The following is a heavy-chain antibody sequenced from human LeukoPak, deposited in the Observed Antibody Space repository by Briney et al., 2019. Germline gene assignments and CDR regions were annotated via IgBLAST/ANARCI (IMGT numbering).Heavy chain of an antibody. D-gene: IGHD3-3*01. CDR1: GFTVSSNY. CDR3: ARENYDFWSGYVFDY. J-gene: IGHJ4*02. Sequence: PGGSLRLSCAASGFTVSSNYMSWVRQAPGKGLEWVSVIYSGGSTYYADSVKGRFTISRDNSKNTLYLQMNSLRAEGTAVYYCARENYDFWSGYVFDYWGQGTLVTVSS. CDR2: IYSGGST. V-gene: IGHV3-53*01.